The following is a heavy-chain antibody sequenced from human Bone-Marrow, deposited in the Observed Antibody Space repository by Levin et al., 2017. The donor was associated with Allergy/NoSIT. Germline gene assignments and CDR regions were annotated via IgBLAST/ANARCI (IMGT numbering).Heavy chain of an antibody. CDR3: AKESSGDGSGWYIPHLDY. CDR2: ISFDGSDK. D-gene: IGHD6-13*01. J-gene: IGHJ4*02. Sequence: AGGSLRLSCEASGFTFSHSGMHWVRQAPGKGLEWVAVISFDGSDKYYADSVKGRFTISRDNSKNMVYLQMNSLRDEDTAVYYCAKESSGDGSGWYIPHLDYWGQGTLVTVSS. V-gene: IGHV3-30*18. CDR1: GFTFSHSG.